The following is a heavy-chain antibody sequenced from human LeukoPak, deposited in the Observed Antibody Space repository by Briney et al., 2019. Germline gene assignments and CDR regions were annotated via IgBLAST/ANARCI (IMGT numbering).Heavy chain of an antibody. CDR1: GFTFSSYG. J-gene: IGHJ6*02. Sequence: GGSLRLSCAASGFTFSSYGMHWVRQAPGKGLEWLAVIWYDGSNKYYADSVKGRFTISRDNSKNTLYLQMNSLRAEDTAVYYCARDAYYDILTGSAGYYYGMDVWGQGTTVTVSS. D-gene: IGHD3-9*01. V-gene: IGHV3-33*01. CDR2: IWYDGSNK. CDR3: ARDAYYDILTGSAGYYYGMDV.